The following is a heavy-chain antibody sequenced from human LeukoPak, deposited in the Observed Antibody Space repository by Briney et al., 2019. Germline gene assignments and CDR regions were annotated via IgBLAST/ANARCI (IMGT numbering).Heavy chain of an antibody. J-gene: IGHJ4*02. V-gene: IGHV4-59*01. CDR3: ARYPHCSSTDCYVT. D-gene: IGHD2-2*01. CDR2: IYYSGST. CDR1: GGSISSYY. Sequence: SETLSLTCTVSGGSISSYYWSWIRQPPGKGLEWIGYIYYSGSTNYNPSLKSRVTISVDTSKNQFSLKLSSVTAADTAVYYCARYPHCSSTDCYVTWGQGTLVIVPA.